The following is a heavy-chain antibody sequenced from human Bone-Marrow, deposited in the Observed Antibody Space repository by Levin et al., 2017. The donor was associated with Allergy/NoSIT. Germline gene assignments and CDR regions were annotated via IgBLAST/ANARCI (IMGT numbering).Heavy chain of an antibody. V-gene: IGHV3-30*18. Sequence: SCAASGFTFSSYGMQWVRQAPGKGLEWVAFISYNGGNNNYADSVKGRFTISRDNSKNTLYLEMNSLRAEDTAVYYCAKEVVLHSGSYYLGDGLDVWGQGTTVTVS. CDR3: AKEVVLHSGSYYLGDGLDV. CDR2: ISYNGGNN. CDR1: GFTFSSYG. D-gene: IGHD3-10*01. J-gene: IGHJ6*02.